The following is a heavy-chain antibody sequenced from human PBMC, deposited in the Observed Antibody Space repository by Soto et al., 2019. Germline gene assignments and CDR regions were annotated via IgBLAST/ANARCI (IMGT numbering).Heavy chain of an antibody. CDR1: GFTFSMYG. Sequence: GGSLRLSCTVSGFTFSMYGMNWVRQAPGKGLEWVSYISGSSDNMQNADSVRGRFTISRDNGKNALYLQMKSLRAEDTAVYYCARDRGGGNASDVWGQGTMVTVSS. CDR2: ISGSSDNM. CDR3: ARDRGGGNASDV. J-gene: IGHJ3*01. V-gene: IGHV3-48*01.